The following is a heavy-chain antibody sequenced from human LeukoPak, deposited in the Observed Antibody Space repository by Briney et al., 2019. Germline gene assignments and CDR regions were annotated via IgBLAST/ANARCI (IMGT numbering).Heavy chain of an antibody. CDR2: IKSKSDGGTT. D-gene: IGHD1-1*01. J-gene: IGHJ4*02. CDR1: GFTFSDAW. Sequence: GGSLRLSCAASGFTFSDAWMNWVRQAPEKGLEWVGRIKSKSDGGTTDYAAPVKGRFTISRDGSKDTLYLQMNSLKTEDTAMYYCTTGKTDDYYFDYWGQGTLVTVSS. CDR3: TTGKTDDYYFDY. V-gene: IGHV3-15*07.